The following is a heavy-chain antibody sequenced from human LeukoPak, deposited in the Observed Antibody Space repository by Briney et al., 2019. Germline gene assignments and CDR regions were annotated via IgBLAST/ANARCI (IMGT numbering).Heavy chain of an antibody. J-gene: IGHJ4*02. CDR3: ARGQGVRGIPLGY. Sequence: NSSETLSLACAVYGGSFSGFYWTWIRQPPGKGLEWIGEINHSGSTNYNPSLKSRVTMSVDTSKNQLSLKVNSVTAADTAVYYCARGQGVRGIPLGYWGQGTLVTVSS. CDR2: INHSGST. CDR1: GGSFSGFY. V-gene: IGHV4-34*01. D-gene: IGHD3-10*01.